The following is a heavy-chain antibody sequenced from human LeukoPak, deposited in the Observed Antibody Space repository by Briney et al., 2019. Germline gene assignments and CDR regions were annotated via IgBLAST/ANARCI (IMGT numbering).Heavy chain of an antibody. CDR1: GFTFSNYA. J-gene: IGHJ2*01. Sequence: GGSLRLSCAASGFTFSNYAMNWVRQAPGKRLEWVSALSGSGGTTNYANSVKGRFTISRSNSKNALYLQMNNLSVDDTAVYYCAKAVGYNTYWYFDLWGRGTLVTVSS. CDR3: AKAVGYNTYWYFDL. CDR2: LSGSGGTT. D-gene: IGHD5-24*01. V-gene: IGHV3-23*01.